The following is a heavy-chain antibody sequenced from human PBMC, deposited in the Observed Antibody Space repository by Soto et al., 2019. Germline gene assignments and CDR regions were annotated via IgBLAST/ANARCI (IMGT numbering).Heavy chain of an antibody. CDR2: IWYDGYNK. D-gene: IGHD1-1*01. J-gene: IGHJ4*02. V-gene: IGHV3-33*01. Sequence: GGCLRLSCAASGFRFNNYAMHWVRQAPGKGLEWVGAIWYDGYNKFYADSVKGRFSISRDNSESTLYLHMNSLRAEDTAVYYCARHLGNNYETTGTMDYWGQGTLVTVSS. CDR1: GFRFNNYA. CDR3: ARHLGNNYETTGTMDY.